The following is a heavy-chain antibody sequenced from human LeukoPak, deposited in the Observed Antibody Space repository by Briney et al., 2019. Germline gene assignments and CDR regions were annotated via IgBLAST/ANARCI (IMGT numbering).Heavy chain of an antibody. V-gene: IGHV1-24*01. CDR3: ATVRSGYDSNYYYYGMDV. CDR1: GYTLTKLS. D-gene: IGHD5-12*01. CDR2: FDPEDGET. Sequence: GASVRVSCKVSGYTLTKLSMHWVRQAPGKGLEWMGGFDPEDGETIYAQKFQGRVTMTEDTSTDTAYMELSSLRSEGTAVYYCATVRSGYDSNYYYYGMDVWGQGTTVTVSS. J-gene: IGHJ6*02.